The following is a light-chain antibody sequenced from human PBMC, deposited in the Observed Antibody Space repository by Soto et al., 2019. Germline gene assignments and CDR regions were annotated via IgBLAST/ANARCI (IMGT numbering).Light chain of an antibody. CDR3: EAWDDSLNGAV. CDR2: SNN. CDR1: SSNIGSNN. V-gene: IGLV1-44*01. Sequence: QSVLTQTPSASGTPGQRVNISCSGSSSNIGSNNVNWYQQLPGTAPKLLIYSNNQRPSGVPDRFSGSKSGTSASLAISGLQSEDEADYYCEAWDDSLNGAVFGGGTKVTVL. J-gene: IGLJ2*01.